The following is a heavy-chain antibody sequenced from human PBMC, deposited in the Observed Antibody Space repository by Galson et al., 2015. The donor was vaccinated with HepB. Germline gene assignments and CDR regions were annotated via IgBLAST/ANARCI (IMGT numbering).Heavy chain of an antibody. J-gene: IGHJ4*02. CDR2: ISWNSGSM. Sequence: SLRLSCAASGFTLDDYGMHWVRQAPGKGLEWVSGISWNSGSMDYADSVKGRFTISRDNAKNSLYLQMNSLRAEDTALYYCAKDIGRVGATGLENWGQGTLVTVSS. D-gene: IGHD1-26*01. CDR3: AKDIGRVGATGLEN. V-gene: IGHV3-9*01. CDR1: GFTLDDYG.